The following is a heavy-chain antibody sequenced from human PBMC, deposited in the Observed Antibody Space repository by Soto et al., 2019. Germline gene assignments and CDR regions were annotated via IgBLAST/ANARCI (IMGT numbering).Heavy chain of an antibody. CDR1: GGSFSGYY. J-gene: IGHJ6*02. V-gene: IGHV4-34*01. CDR3: ARGHDYYYYYGMDV. CDR2: INHSGST. Sequence: SETLSLTCAVYGGSFSGYYWSWIRQPPGKGLEWIGEINHSGSTNYNPSLKSRVTISVDTSKNQFSLKLSSVTAADTAVYYCARGHDYYYYYGMDVWGQGTTVTVSS.